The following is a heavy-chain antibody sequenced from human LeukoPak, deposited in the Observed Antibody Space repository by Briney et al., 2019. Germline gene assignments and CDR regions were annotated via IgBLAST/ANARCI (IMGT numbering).Heavy chain of an antibody. CDR1: SDSISSYY. CDR3: ARVGAYNWFDP. V-gene: IGHV4-59*01. J-gene: IGHJ5*02. Sequence: SETLSLTCTVSSDSISSYYWSWIRQPPGKGLEWIGYIYYIGSANYNPSLKSRVTIPVDTSKNQFSLKLSSVTAADTAVYYCARVGAYNWFDPWGQGTLVTVSS. CDR2: IYYIGSA. D-gene: IGHD3-10*01.